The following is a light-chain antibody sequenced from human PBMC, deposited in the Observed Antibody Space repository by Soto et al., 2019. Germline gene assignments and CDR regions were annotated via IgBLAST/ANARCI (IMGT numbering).Light chain of an antibody. Sequence: ESVLTQSPGTLSLSPGERATLSCRASQSVSSSFLAWYQLKPGQAPRLLIYGASSRATGIPDRFSGSGSGTDFTLTISRLEHEDCAVYYCQQYDSSPWTFGQGTKVEIK. CDR3: QQYDSSPWT. J-gene: IGKJ1*01. CDR1: QSVSSSF. V-gene: IGKV3-20*01. CDR2: GAS.